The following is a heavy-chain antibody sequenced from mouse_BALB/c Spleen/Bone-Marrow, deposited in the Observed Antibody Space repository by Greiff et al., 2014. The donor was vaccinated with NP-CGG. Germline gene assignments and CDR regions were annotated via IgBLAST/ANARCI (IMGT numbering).Heavy chain of an antibody. CDR1: GFNIKDTY. D-gene: IGHD1-1*01. CDR3: ARYYYGSSYFDY. J-gene: IGHJ2*01. V-gene: IGHV14-3*02. Sequence: VKLQQSGAELVKPGASVKLSCTASGFNIKDTYMHWVKQRPEKGLEWIGRIDPANGNTKYDPKFQGKATITADTSSNTAYLQLSSLTSEDTAVYYCARYYYGSSYFDYWGQGTTLTVSS. CDR2: IDPANGNT.